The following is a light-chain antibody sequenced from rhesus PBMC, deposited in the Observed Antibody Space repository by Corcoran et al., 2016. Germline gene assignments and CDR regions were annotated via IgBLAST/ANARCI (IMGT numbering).Light chain of an antibody. CDR2: GVT. Sequence: QAAPTQPPSVSGSPGQSVTISYTGTNNDVAAYNYVSWYQHHPGKAPKLLLFGVTGRPSGVSDRFSGSKSGNTASLTISGLQAEDEADYFCCSYTTSRTYIFGGGTRLTVL. CDR1: NNDVAAYNY. V-gene: IGLV2S7*01. CDR3: CSYTTSRTYI. J-gene: IGLJ1*01.